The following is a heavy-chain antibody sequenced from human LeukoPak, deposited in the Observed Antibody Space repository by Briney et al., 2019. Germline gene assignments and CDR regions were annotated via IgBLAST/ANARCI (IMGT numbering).Heavy chain of an antibody. V-gene: IGHV3-7*01. D-gene: IGHD3-22*01. J-gene: IGHJ4*02. CDR2: IKQDRSEK. CDR1: GFTFSNYW. Sequence: GGSLRLSCAASGFTFSNYWMSWVRQAPGKGLEWVANIKQDRSEKYYVDSVKGRFTISRDNAKNTLYLQMKSLTVEDTAVYYCATLPYCYDSSGSYCFDYWGQGTLVTVSS. CDR3: ATLPYCYDSSGSYCFDY.